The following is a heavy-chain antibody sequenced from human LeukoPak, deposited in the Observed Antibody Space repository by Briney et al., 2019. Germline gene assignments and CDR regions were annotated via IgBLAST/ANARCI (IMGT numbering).Heavy chain of an antibody. Sequence: GGSLRLSCAASGFTFSSYGMHWVRQAPGKGLEWVAFIRYDGSNKYYADSVKGRFTISRDNSKNTLYLQMNSLRAEDTAVYYCAKDFISHWLVPNYFDYWGQGTLVTVSS. CDR3: AKDFISHWLVPNYFDY. D-gene: IGHD6-19*01. CDR2: IRYDGSNK. J-gene: IGHJ4*02. V-gene: IGHV3-30*02. CDR1: GFTFSSYG.